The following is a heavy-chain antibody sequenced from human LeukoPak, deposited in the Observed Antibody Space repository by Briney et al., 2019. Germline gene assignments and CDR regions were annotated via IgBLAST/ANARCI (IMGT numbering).Heavy chain of an antibody. D-gene: IGHD3-10*01. J-gene: IGHJ4*02. V-gene: IGHV1-46*01. Sequence: GASVKVSCKASGYTFTSYYMHWVRQAPGQGLEWMGIINPSGGSTSYAQKFQGRVTMTRDTSISTAYMELSRLRSDDTAVYYCARIYYGSGSGSYFDYWGQGTLVTVSS. CDR2: INPSGGST. CDR1: GYTFTSYY. CDR3: ARIYYGSGSGSYFDY.